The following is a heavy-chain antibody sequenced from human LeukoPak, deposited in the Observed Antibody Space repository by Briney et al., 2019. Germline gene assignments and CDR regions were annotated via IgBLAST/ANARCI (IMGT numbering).Heavy chain of an antibody. D-gene: IGHD5-18*01. CDR3: AKTRGYSYGYVFDY. V-gene: IGHV3-23*01. Sequence: GGSLRLSCAASGFTFNSYGMSWVRQAPGKGLEWVSAISGSGGSTYYADSVKGRFTISRDNSKNTLYLQMNSLRAEDTAVYYCAKTRGYSYGYVFDYWGQGTLVTVSS. CDR2: ISGSGGST. CDR1: GFTFNSYG. J-gene: IGHJ4*02.